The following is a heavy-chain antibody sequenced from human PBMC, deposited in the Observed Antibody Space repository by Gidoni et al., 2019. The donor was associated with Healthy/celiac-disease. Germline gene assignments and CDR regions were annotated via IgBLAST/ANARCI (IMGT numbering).Heavy chain of an antibody. D-gene: IGHD3-10*01. CDR1: GYTFTGSY. CDR3: ARDPPMVRGQRATYWYFDL. Sequence: QVQLVQSGAEVTKPGASVKVSCKASGYTFTGSYMHWVRQAPGQGLEWMGWINPNSGGTNYAQKFQGRVTMTRDTSISTAYMELSRLRSDDTAVYYCARDPPMVRGQRATYWYFDLWGRGTLVTVSS. CDR2: INPNSGGT. V-gene: IGHV1-2*02. J-gene: IGHJ2*01.